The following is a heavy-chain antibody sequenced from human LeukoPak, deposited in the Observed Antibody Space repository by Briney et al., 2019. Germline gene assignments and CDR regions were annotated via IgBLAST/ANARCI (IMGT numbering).Heavy chain of an antibody. CDR3: ARGEAVDY. CDR2: TSTYNDKT. Sequence: ASVKVSCKASGYTFTMNGISWVRQAPGQGLEWMGWTSTYNDKTNYAQRLQGRVTMTRNTSISTAYMELSSLRSEDTAVYYCARGEAVDYWGQGTLVTVSS. CDR1: GYTFTMNG. V-gene: IGHV1-18*01. J-gene: IGHJ4*02.